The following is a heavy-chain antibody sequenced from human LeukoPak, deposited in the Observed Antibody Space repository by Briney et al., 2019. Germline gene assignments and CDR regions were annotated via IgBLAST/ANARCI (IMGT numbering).Heavy chain of an antibody. J-gene: IGHJ6*02. CDR3: ARGPGYCSSTSCSGGMDV. D-gene: IGHD2-2*01. Sequence: ASVKVSCKASGYTFTSYYMHWVRQAPGQGLEWMGIINPSGGSTSYAQKLQGRVTMTRDTSTSTVYMELSSLRSEDTAVYYCARGPGYCSSTSCSGGMDVWGQGTTVTVSS. V-gene: IGHV1-46*01. CDR2: INPSGGST. CDR1: GYTFTSYY.